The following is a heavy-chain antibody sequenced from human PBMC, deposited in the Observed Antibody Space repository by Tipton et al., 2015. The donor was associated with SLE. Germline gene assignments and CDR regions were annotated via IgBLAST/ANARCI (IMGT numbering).Heavy chain of an antibody. CDR3: ATVGDTGLQRSDS. J-gene: IGHJ4*02. CDR1: GYTLSRYA. V-gene: IGHV7-4-1*02. Sequence: QVQLVQPGSELKKPGASVTVPCKASGYTLSRYAMNWVRQAPGQGLEWMGWINTSTGKATYAQGFSGRFVFSLDTPANTAYLQISSLEADDSAIYYCATVGDTGLQRSDSCGQGTLVTVSS. D-gene: IGHD1-26*01. CDR2: INTSTGKA.